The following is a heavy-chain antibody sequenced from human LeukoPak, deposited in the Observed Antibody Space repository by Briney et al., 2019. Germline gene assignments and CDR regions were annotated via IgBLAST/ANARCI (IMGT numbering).Heavy chain of an antibody. J-gene: IGHJ4*02. Sequence: GGSLRLSCAASGFTFSSYAMSWVRQAPGKGLEWVSAISGSGGSTYYADSVKGRFTISRDNSKNTLYLQMNSLRAEDTAVYYCARHWDSGSYYESTHFDYWGQGTLGTVSS. D-gene: IGHD1-26*01. CDR1: GFTFSSYA. CDR3: ARHWDSGSYYESTHFDY. V-gene: IGHV3-23*01. CDR2: ISGSGGST.